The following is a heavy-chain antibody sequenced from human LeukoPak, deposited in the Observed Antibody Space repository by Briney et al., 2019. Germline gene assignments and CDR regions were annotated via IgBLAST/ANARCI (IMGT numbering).Heavy chain of an antibody. J-gene: IGHJ4*02. CDR2: ISVSGTGT. CDR3: ASHLRSGGNFDY. D-gene: IGHD4-23*01. CDR1: GFTFSTCA. Sequence: PGGSLRLSRAASGFTFSTCAMTWVRQAPGKELEWVSAISVSGTGTYSADCVKGRFTISRDNSKYTLYLEMKNLRAEVTAVYYCASHLRSGGNFDYWGQGTLVTVSS. V-gene: IGHV3-23*01.